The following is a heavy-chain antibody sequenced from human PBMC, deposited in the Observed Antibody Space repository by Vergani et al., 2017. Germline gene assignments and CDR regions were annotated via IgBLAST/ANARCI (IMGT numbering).Heavy chain of an antibody. V-gene: IGHV4-38-2*01. CDR3: ARFYGSGSYYSGRNSYYFDY. Sequence: QVQLQESGPGLVKPSETLSLTCAVSGYSISSGYYWGWIRQSPGKGLEWIGSIYHSGSTYYNPSLKSRVTISVDTSKNQFSLKLSSVTAADTAVYYCARFYGSGSYYSGRNSYYFDYWGQGTLVTVSS. CDR1: GYSISSGYY. J-gene: IGHJ4*02. CDR2: IYHSGST. D-gene: IGHD3-10*01.